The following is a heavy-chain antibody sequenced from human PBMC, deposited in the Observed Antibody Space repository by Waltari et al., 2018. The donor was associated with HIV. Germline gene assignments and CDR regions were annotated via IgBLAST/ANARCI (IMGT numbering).Heavy chain of an antibody. D-gene: IGHD5-18*01. Sequence: VQLVESGGGLVQPGGSLRLYWTASGFPFNNFSMSWVRQAPGKGQGWVSVISGRVGTTYIAGPVKGRFTVSRDNFKNTVCLRMNSLRAGDTAIYYCAKAVMETAVSSPVDCWGQGALVTVSS. CDR2: ISGRVGTT. V-gene: IGHV3-23*04. CDR3: AKAVMETAVSSPVDC. CDR1: GFPFNNFS. J-gene: IGHJ4*02.